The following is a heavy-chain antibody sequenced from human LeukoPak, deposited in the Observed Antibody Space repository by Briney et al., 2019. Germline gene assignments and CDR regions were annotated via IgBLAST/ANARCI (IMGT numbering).Heavy chain of an antibody. V-gene: IGHV5-51*01. CDR3: ARTKDFIAADPFDY. D-gene: IGHD6-13*01. Sequence: GESLKISCKGSGYSFNNYWIGWVRQMPGKGLEWMGIIYPGDSDTRYSPSFQGQVTISADKSISTAYLQWSSLKASDTAMYYCARTKDFIAADPFDYWGQGTLVTVSS. CDR2: IYPGDSDT. J-gene: IGHJ4*02. CDR1: GYSFNNYW.